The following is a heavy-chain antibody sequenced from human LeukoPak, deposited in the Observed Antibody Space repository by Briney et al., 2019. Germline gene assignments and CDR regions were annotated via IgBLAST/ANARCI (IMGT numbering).Heavy chain of an antibody. CDR3: AIPPGYCGNDCSFDH. CDR2: IYPGDYET. V-gene: IGHV5-51*01. CDR1: GYSFSKYW. Sequence: GESLNISCEGSGYSFSKYWIGWVRQMPGKGLEWMGIIYPGDYETRYSPSFQGLVTISVDKSISTAYLQWSSLKASDTAMYYCAIPPGYCGNDCSFDHRGQGTLVTVSS. D-gene: IGHD2-21*02. J-gene: IGHJ4*02.